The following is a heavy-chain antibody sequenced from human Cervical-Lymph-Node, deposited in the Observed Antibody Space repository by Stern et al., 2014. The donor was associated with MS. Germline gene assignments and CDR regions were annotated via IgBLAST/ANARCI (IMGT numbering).Heavy chain of an antibody. CDR1: GGSISSTGYY. CDR3: ARSDRLWGSFDY. D-gene: IGHD3-16*01. J-gene: IGHJ4*02. Sequence: QVQLQESGPGLVKPSQTLSLTCTVSGGSISSTGYYWSWIRQHPGKGLEWIGYIHYSGSTYYNPSLKSRGTISVDTSKNQFSLKLSSVTAADTALYYCARSDRLWGSFDYWGQGSLVNVSS. CDR2: IHYSGST. V-gene: IGHV4-31*03.